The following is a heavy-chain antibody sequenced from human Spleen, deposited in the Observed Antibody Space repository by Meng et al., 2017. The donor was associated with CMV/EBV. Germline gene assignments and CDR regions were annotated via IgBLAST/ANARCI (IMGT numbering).Heavy chain of an antibody. CDR1: GFTFSSYA. V-gene: IGHV3-30*04. CDR2: ISYDGRNK. J-gene: IGHJ4*02. D-gene: IGHD2-15*01. Sequence: SMKISCAASGFTFSSYAMHWVRQAPGKGLEWVAVISYDGRNKYYADSVKGRFTISRDNSKNTLYLQMNSLRAEDTAVYYCAKDQGDIVVVLDYWGQGTLVTVSS. CDR3: AKDQGDIVVVLDY.